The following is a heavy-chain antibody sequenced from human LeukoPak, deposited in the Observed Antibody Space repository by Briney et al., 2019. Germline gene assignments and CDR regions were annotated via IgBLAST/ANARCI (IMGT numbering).Heavy chain of an antibody. D-gene: IGHD1-26*01. Sequence: GGSLRLSCAASGFTFSSYGMHWVRQASGKGLEWVAVISYDGSNKYYADSVKGRFTISRDNSKNTLYLQMNSLRAEDTAVYYCAKTRAGATGDYWGQGTLVTVSS. CDR3: AKTRAGATGDY. CDR2: ISYDGSNK. V-gene: IGHV3-30*18. CDR1: GFTFSSYG. J-gene: IGHJ4*02.